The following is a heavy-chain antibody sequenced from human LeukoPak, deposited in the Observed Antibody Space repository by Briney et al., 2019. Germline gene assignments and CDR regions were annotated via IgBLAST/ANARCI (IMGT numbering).Heavy chain of an antibody. V-gene: IGHV3-15*01. CDR2: IKTETDGGTT. J-gene: IGHJ4*02. CDR1: GFIFSNAW. D-gene: IGHD3-9*01. Sequence: PGGSLRLSCVASGFIFSNAWMSWVREAQGQGLEWVGRIKTETDGGTTDYAAPVKGRFTISRDKSKNTLYMQMNRLKTEDTAVYYSTTPQHWLRGALGYWGQGNLLTVTS. CDR3: TTPQHWLRGALGY.